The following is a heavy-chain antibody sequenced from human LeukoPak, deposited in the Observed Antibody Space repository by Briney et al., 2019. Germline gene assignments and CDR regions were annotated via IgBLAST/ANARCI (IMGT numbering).Heavy chain of an antibody. CDR2: ISSNGGTT. Sequence: PGRPRRPSCAPAGFTFRSYAMHCVCKTPGKGLEYVSAISSNGGTTYYANSVKGRFTISRDNSKNTLYLQMGSLRAEDMAVYYCARELYSSGWYWFDPWGQGTLVTVSS. CDR3: ARELYSSGWYWFDP. CDR1: GFTFRSYA. J-gene: IGHJ5*02. V-gene: IGHV3-64*01. D-gene: IGHD6-19*01.